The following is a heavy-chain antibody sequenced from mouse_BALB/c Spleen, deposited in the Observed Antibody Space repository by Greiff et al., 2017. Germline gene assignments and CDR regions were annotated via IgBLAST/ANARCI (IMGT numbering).Heavy chain of an antibody. J-gene: IGHJ4*01. CDR2: ISSGGGST. Sequence: VQGVESGGGLVKPGGSLKLSCAASGFAFSSYDMSWVRQTPEKRLEWVAYISSGGGSTYYPDTVKGRFTISRDNAKNTLYLQMSSLKSEDTAMYYCARRDGYGAMDYWGQGTSVTVSS. CDR1: GFAFSSYD. V-gene: IGHV5-12-1*01. CDR3: ARRDGYGAMDY. D-gene: IGHD2-2*01.